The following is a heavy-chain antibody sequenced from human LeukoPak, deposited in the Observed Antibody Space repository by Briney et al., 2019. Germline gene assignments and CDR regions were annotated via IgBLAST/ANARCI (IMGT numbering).Heavy chain of an antibody. J-gene: IGHJ4*02. V-gene: IGHV4-59*01. CDR1: GGSISSYY. Sequence: SETLSLTCTVSGGSISSYYWSWIRQPPGKGLEWIGYLYYSGSTNYNPSLKSRVTISVDTSKNQFSLKLSSVTAADTAVYYCARGLWTGFDYWGQGTLVTVSS. CDR3: ARGLWTGFDY. CDR2: LYYSGST. D-gene: IGHD2/OR15-2a*01.